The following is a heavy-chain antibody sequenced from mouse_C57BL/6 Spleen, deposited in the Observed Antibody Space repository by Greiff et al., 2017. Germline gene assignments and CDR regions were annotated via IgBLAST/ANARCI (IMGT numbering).Heavy chain of an antibody. V-gene: IGHV3-6*01. CDR3: ARGTGKRGFAY. J-gene: IGHJ3*01. D-gene: IGHD4-1*01. CDR2: ISYDGSN. Sequence: EVKLVESGPGLVQPSQSLSLTCSVTGYSITSGYYWNWIRQFPGNKLEWMGYISYDGSNNYNPSLKNRISITRDTSKNQFFLKLNSVTTEDTATYYGARGTGKRGFAYRGQGTLVTVSA. CDR1: GYSITSGYY.